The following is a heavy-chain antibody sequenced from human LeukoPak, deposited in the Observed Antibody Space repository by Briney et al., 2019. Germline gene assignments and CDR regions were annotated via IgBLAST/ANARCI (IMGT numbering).Heavy chain of an antibody. CDR2: IYYSGST. CDR3: ARADGYSSSYYFDY. J-gene: IGHJ4*02. Sequence: SETLSLTCTVSGGSISSGDYYWSWIRQPPGKGLEWIGYIYYSGSTYYNPSLKSRVTISVDTSKNQFSLKLSSVTAADTAVYYCARADGYSSSYYFDYWGQGTLVTVSP. D-gene: IGHD6-13*01. CDR1: GGSISSGDYY. V-gene: IGHV4-30-4*01.